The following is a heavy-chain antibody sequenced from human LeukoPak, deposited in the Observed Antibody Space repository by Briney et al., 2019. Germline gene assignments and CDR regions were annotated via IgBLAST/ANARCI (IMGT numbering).Heavy chain of an antibody. CDR2: VYYSGST. CDR3: ARDRIRGYSGYGNNWFDP. V-gene: IGHV4-30-4*01. CDR1: GGSISSGDYC. J-gene: IGHJ5*02. D-gene: IGHD5-12*01. Sequence: SETLSLTCTVSGGSISSGDYCWSWIRQPPGKGLVWIGYVYYSGSTYYNPSLKSRVTISVDMSKNQFSLKLSSVTAADTAVYYCARDRIRGYSGYGNNWFDPWGQGTLVTVSS.